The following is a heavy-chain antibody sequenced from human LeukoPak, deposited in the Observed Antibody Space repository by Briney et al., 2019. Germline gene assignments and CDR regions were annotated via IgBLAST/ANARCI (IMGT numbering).Heavy chain of an antibody. CDR1: GGSVSSGSYY. CDR3: ARVTDFWSGWNAFDI. V-gene: IGHV4-61*02. J-gene: IGHJ3*02. CDR2: IYTSGIT. Sequence: PSETLSLTCTVFGGSVSSGSYYWSWIRPPAGEGLEWVGRIYTSGITNYNPSLKCQATISVDTSKNQFSLKLSSVTAADTAVYYCARVTDFWSGWNAFDIWGQGTMVTVSA. D-gene: IGHD3-3*01.